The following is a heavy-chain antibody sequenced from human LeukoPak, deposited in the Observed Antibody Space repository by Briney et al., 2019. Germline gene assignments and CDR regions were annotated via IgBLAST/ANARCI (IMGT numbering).Heavy chain of an antibody. CDR3: AKDPLPYSSSWYDEDY. V-gene: IGHV3-23*01. CDR2: ISGSGGST. Sequence: PGGSLRLSCAASGFTFSSYAMSWVRQAPGKGLEWVSAISGSGGSTYYADSVKGRFTISRDNSKNTLYLQMNSLRAEDTAVYYCAKDPLPYSSSWYDEDYWGQGTLVTVSS. CDR1: GFTFSSYA. J-gene: IGHJ4*02. D-gene: IGHD6-13*01.